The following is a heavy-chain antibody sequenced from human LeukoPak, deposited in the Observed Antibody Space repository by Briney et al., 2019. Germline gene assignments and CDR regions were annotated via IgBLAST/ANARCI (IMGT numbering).Heavy chain of an antibody. Sequence: ASVKVSCKASGYTFTGYYMHWVRQAPGQGLEWVGWINPNNGGTSYAQKFQGRVTMTRDTSIATAYMELPTLTSDDTAVYYCARGSSSPVPNFDYWGQGTLVTVSS. V-gene: IGHV1-2*02. CDR2: INPNNGGT. CDR1: GYTFTGYY. CDR3: ARGSSSPVPNFDY. J-gene: IGHJ4*02. D-gene: IGHD6-13*01.